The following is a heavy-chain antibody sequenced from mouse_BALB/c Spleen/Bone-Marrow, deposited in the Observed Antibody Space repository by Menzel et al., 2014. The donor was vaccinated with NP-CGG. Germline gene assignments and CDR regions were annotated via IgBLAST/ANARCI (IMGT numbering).Heavy chain of an antibody. V-gene: IGHV1-9*01. D-gene: IGHD2-1*01. CDR3: ARNGNYPAWFAY. J-gene: IGHJ3*01. CDR1: GYTFXSYW. Sequence: VQLQQSGAELMKPGASVKISCRATGYTFXSYWIEWVKQRPGHGLEWIGEILPGSGSTNYNEKFKGKATFTADTSSNTAYMQLSSLTSEDSAVYSCARNGNYPAWFAYWGQGTLVTVSA. CDR2: ILPGSGST.